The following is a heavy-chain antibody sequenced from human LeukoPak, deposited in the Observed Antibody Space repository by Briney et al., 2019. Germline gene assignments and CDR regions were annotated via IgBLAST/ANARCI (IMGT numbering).Heavy chain of an antibody. J-gene: IGHJ4*02. Sequence: SETLSLTCTVSGGSISSYFWSWIRQPPGKGLEWIGEINHSGSTNYNPSLKSRVTISVDTSKNQFPLKLSSVTAADTAVYYCARVGAGQQLDYWGQGTLVTVSS. V-gene: IGHV4-34*01. CDR3: ARVGAGQQLDY. D-gene: IGHD6-13*01. CDR1: GGSISSYF. CDR2: INHSGST.